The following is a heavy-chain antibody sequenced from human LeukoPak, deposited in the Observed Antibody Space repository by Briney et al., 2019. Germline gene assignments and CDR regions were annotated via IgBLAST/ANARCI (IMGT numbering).Heavy chain of an antibody. J-gene: IGHJ4*02. CDR3: AKAEAGIRYCGGDCYRTDY. D-gene: IGHD2-21*02. V-gene: IGHV1-69*06. CDR2: IIPIFGTA. CDR1: GGTFSSYA. Sequence: GASVKVSCKASGGTFSSYAISWVRQAPGQGLDLMGGIIPIFGTANYAQRCQGRVKITADKSTSTAYMELSSLRSEDTAVYYCAKAEAGIRYCGGDCYRTDYWGQGTLVTVSS.